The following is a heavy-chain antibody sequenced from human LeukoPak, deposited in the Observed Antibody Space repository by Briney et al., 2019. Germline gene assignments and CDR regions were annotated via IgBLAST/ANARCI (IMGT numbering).Heavy chain of an antibody. CDR1: GYTLTSYD. D-gene: IGHD1-1*01. CDR3: ARGRVRVNYFDY. CDR2: MNTNSGNT. Sequence: ASVKVSCKASGYTLTSYDINWVRQATGQGLEWMGWMNTNSGNTGYAQKFQGRVTMTRNTSISTAYMELSSLRSEDTAVYYCARGRVRVNYFDYWGQGTLVTVSS. V-gene: IGHV1-8*01. J-gene: IGHJ4*02.